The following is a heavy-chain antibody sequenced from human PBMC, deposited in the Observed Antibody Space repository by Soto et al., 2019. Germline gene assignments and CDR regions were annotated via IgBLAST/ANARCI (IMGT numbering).Heavy chain of an antibody. CDR1: GFTFSNYG. V-gene: IGHV3-33*01. Sequence: QVELKESGGGVVQPGRSLTLSCAASGFTFSNYGMHWVRQSPGKGLEWVAAIFDDGSNNQYADSVKGRFSISRDNSTDTLFLQMNNLRAEDTAVYYWARWIGKFNFDCGGQGTLVTVSS. CDR3: ARWIGKFNFDC. D-gene: IGHD3-10*01. J-gene: IGHJ4*02. CDR2: IFDDGSNN.